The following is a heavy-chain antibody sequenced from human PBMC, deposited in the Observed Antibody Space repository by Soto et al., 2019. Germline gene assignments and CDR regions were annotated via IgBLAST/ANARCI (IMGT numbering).Heavy chain of an antibody. CDR1: GYSFTSYW. V-gene: IGHV5-10-1*01. CDR3: ARRTMVRGVGLYGMDV. D-gene: IGHD3-10*01. Sequence: PGASLKISCKGSGYSFTSYWISWVRQMPGKGLEWVGRIDPSDSYTNYSPSFQCHVTISADKSISTAYLQWSSLKASDTAMYYCARRTMVRGVGLYGMDVWGQGTTVTVSS. J-gene: IGHJ6*02. CDR2: IDPSDSYT.